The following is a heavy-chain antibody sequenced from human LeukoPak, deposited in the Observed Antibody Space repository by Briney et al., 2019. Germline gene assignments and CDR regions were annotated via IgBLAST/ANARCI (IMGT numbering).Heavy chain of an antibody. V-gene: IGHV4-59*08. CDR3: AGTLGGVPAASVDWFDP. CDR1: GGSISSYY. J-gene: IGHJ5*02. CDR2: IYYSGST. D-gene: IGHD2-2*01. Sequence: PSETLSLTCTVSGGSISSYYWSWIRQPPGKGLEWIGYIYYSGSTNYNPSLKSRVTILLDTSKNQFSLKLSSVTAADTAVYYCAGTLGGVPAASVDWFDPWGQGTLVTVSS.